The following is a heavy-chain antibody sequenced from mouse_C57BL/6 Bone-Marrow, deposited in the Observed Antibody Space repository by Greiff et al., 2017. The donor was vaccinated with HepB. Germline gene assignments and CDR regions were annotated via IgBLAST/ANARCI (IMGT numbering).Heavy chain of an antibody. V-gene: IGHV5-4*03. CDR3: ARGGDGAY. J-gene: IGHJ3*01. CDR2: ISDGGSYT. CDR1: GFTFSSYA. D-gene: IGHD3-3*01. Sequence: EVKVVESGGGLVKPGGSLKLSCAASGFTFSSYAMSWVRQTPEKRLEWVATISDGGSYTYYPDKVKGRFTISRDNAKNNLYLQMSHLKSEDTAMYYCARGGDGAYWGQGTLVTVSA.